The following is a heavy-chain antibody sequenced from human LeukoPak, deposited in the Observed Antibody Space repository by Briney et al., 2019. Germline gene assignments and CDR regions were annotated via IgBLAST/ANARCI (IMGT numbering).Heavy chain of an antibody. Sequence: GGSLRLSCAVSGFTFSSFGMYWVRQAPGKGLEWVALISYDGSNQYFGDSVKGRFTISRDNSKNTLYLQMNSLRAEDTAVYYCANHLQGDYDILTGLDYWGQGTLVTVSS. J-gene: IGHJ4*02. CDR1: GFTFSSFG. CDR3: ANHLQGDYDILTGLDY. V-gene: IGHV3-33*05. D-gene: IGHD3-9*01. CDR2: ISYDGSNQ.